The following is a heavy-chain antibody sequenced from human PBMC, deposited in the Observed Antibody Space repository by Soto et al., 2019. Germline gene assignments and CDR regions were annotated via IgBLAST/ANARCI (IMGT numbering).Heavy chain of an antibody. J-gene: IGHJ5*02. Sequence: SVKVSCKASGGTFSSYTISWVRQAPGQGLEWMGRIIPILGIANYAQKFQGRVTITADKSTSTAYMELSSLRSEDTAVYYCARSIAARPEGRWFDPWGQGTLVTVSS. V-gene: IGHV1-69*02. CDR1: GGTFSSYT. CDR2: IIPILGIA. D-gene: IGHD6-6*01. CDR3: ARSIAARPEGRWFDP.